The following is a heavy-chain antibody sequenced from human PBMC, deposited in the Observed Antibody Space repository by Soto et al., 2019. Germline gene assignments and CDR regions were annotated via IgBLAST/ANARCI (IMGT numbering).Heavy chain of an antibody. J-gene: IGHJ4*02. Sequence: EVQLLESGGGLVQPGGSLRLSCAASGFTFSSYAMSWVRQAPGKGLEWVSAISGSGGSTYYADSVKGRFTISRDNSKNTLYLQMNSLRAEDTAVYYCAKDLQMVYARRFDLDYWGQGTLVTVSS. D-gene: IGHD2-8*01. V-gene: IGHV3-23*01. CDR2: ISGSGGST. CDR1: GFTFSSYA. CDR3: AKDLQMVYARRFDLDY.